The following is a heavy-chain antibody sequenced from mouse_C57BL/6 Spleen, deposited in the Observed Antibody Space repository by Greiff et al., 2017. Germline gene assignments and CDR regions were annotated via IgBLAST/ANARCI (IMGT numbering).Heavy chain of an antibody. V-gene: IGHV1-62-2*01. Sequence: VQLQQSGAELVKPGASVKLSCKASGYTFTEYTIHWVKQRSGQGLEWIGWFYPGSGSIKYNEKFKDKATLTADKSSSTVYMELSRLTSEDSAVXFCARHEDNDYDADWCFDVWGTGTTVTVSS. CDR1: GYTFTEYT. J-gene: IGHJ1*03. CDR2: FYPGSGSI. D-gene: IGHD2-4*01. CDR3: ARHEDNDYDADWCFDV.